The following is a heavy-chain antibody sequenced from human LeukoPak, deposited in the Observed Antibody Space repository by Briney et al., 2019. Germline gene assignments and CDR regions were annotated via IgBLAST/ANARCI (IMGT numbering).Heavy chain of an antibody. D-gene: IGHD4-17*01. CDR1: GFTFSSHSM. CDR3: ARTQNDYGDYPDY. V-gene: IGHV4-4*02. J-gene: IGHJ4*02. Sequence: GSLRLSCAASGFTFSSHSMSWVRQAPGKGLEWIGEIYHSGSTNYNPSLKSRVTISVDKSKNQFSLKLSSVTAADTAVYYCARTQNDYGDYPDYWGQGTLVTVSS. CDR2: IYHSGST.